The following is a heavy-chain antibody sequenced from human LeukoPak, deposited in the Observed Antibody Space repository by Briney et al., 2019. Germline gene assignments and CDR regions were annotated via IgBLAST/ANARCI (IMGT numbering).Heavy chain of an antibody. CDR2: IIPIFGTA. J-gene: IGHJ5*02. Sequence: ASVEVSCKASGGTFSSYAISWVRQAPGQGLEWMGGIIPIFGTANYAQKFQGRVTITTDESTSTAYMELSSLRSEDTAVYYCAKHYGSGSYYNENRWFDPWGQGTLVTVSS. V-gene: IGHV1-69*05. CDR3: AKHYGSGSYYNENRWFDP. CDR1: GGTFSSYA. D-gene: IGHD3-10*01.